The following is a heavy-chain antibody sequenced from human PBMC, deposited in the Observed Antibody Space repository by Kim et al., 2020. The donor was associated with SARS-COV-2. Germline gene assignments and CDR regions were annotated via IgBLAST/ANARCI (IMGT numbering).Heavy chain of an antibody. CDR2: IYYSGST. Sequence: SETLSLTCTVSGGSISSYYWSWIRQPPGKGLEWIGYIYYSGSTNYNPSLKSRVTISVDTSKNQFSLKLSSVTAADTAVYYCARASQEGELSRAYYFDYWGQGTLVTVSS. V-gene: IGHV4-59*01. CDR1: GGSISSYY. CDR3: ARASQEGELSRAYYFDY. J-gene: IGHJ4*02. D-gene: IGHD3-16*02.